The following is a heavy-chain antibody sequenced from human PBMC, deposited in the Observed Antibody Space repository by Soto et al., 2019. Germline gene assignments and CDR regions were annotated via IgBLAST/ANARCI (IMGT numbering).Heavy chain of an antibody. CDR1: GYTFTSYG. J-gene: IGHJ4*02. CDR2: ISAYNGNT. V-gene: IGHV1-18*04. Sequence: ASVKVSCKASGYTFTSYGISWVRQAPGQGLEWMGWISAYNGNTNYAQKIQGRVTMTTDTSTSTAYMELRSLRSDDTAVYYCARDRYYYDTSGYDFIGYLGQGTLVTVSS. CDR3: ARDRYYYDTSGYDFIGY. D-gene: IGHD3-22*01.